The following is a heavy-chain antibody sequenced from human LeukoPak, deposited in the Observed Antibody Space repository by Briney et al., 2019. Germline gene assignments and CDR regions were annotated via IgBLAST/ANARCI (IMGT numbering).Heavy chain of an antibody. V-gene: IGHV1-18*01. D-gene: IGHD5-12*01. CDR1: GYTFTNYG. Sequence: ASVKVSCKASGYTFTNYGVSWVRQAPGQGLEWMGWISGSSENTDSAQKFQGRVTMTTDTSTSTAYMELRNLRSDDTATYYCARVGRTKVATMAYWGQGTLVTVSS. J-gene: IGHJ4*02. CDR2: ISGSSENT. CDR3: ARVGRTKVATMAY.